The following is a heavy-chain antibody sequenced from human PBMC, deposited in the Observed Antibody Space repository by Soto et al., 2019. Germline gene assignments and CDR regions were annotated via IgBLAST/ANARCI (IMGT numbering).Heavy chain of an antibody. CDR3: AKDRRGYCSGRTCYSGLGY. D-gene: IGHD2-15*01. Sequence: EVQLLESGGGLVQPGGSLRLSCAASGFTFSSYAVSWVRQAPGKGLEWVSGISSSGGSTFYADSVKGRFTISRDNSKNTPYLQMNTLRAEDTAVYYCAKDRRGYCSGRTCYSGLGYWGQGTLVTVSS. CDR1: GFTFSSYA. CDR2: ISSSGGST. V-gene: IGHV3-23*01. J-gene: IGHJ4*02.